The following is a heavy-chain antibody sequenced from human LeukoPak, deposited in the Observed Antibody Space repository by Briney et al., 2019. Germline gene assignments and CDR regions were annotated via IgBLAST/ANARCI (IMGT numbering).Heavy chain of an antibody. CDR2: IYSGGDT. Sequence: GGTLRLSCAVSEFTFYNSYMSWVRQSPGKGLECVSIIYSGGDTFYVDSVKGRFTISRDKSKNTVYLQMNSLKAEDTAVYYCATRDRNNGVDYWGQGTQVTVSS. CDR1: EFTFYNSY. V-gene: IGHV3-53*01. D-gene: IGHD2-8*01. J-gene: IGHJ4*02. CDR3: ATRDRNNGVDY.